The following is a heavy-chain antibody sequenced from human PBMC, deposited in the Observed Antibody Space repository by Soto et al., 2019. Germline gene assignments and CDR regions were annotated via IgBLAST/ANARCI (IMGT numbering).Heavy chain of an antibody. D-gene: IGHD3-3*01. Sequence: EVQLLESGGGLVQPGGSLRLSCAASGFTFSSYAMSWVRQAPGKGLEWVSAISGSGGSTYYADSVKGRFTISRDNSKNTLYLQMNSLRAEDTAVYYCAKVYPDTHSTTMGPYSFDYWGQGTLVTVSS. CDR1: GFTFSSYA. CDR2: ISGSGGST. CDR3: AKVYPDTHSTTMGPYSFDY. J-gene: IGHJ4*02. V-gene: IGHV3-23*01.